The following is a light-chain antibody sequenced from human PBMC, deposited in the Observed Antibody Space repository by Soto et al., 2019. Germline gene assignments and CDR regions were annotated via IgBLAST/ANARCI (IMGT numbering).Light chain of an antibody. Sequence: DIHMTQSPSTLSASVGDRVTITCRASQSISEWLTWYQQKPGRAPKLLIYDVSSLESGVPSRFSGSGSETEFTLNISSLQPDDFATYYCQQYSRYPFIFGPGTKVDIK. J-gene: IGKJ3*01. CDR1: QSISEW. V-gene: IGKV1-5*01. CDR2: DVS. CDR3: QQYSRYPFI.